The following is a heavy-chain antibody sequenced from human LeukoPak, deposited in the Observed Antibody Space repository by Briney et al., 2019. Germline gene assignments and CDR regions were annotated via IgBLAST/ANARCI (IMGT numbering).Heavy chain of an antibody. CDR2: IYTSVAT. V-gene: IGHV4-61*02. D-gene: IGHD5-12*01. CDR3: ARWGGIYVWWVDP. J-gene: IGHJ5*02. Sequence: PSETLSLTSTDSGDSISSRIYYWSWIRQPAGKGLEWIARIYTSVATNYNPSLKSRVTIPVDTSKTQFSLNLTSLTAADTAVYYCARWGGIYVWWVDPLGQETLVTVFS. CDR1: GDSISSRIYY.